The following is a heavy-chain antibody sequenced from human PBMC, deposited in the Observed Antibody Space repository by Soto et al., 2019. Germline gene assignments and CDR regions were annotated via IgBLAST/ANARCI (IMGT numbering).Heavy chain of an antibody. CDR3: ARVGLRQVIAANWYFDL. CDR2: IIPIFGTA. J-gene: IGHJ2*01. D-gene: IGHD6-13*01. Sequence: QVQLVQSGAEVKKPGSSVKVSCKASGGTFSSYAISWVRQAPGQGLEWMGGIIPIFGTANYAQKFQGRVTITADESTSTAYMELSSLRSEDTAVYYCARVGLRQVIAANWYFDLWGRGTLVTVSS. CDR1: GGTFSSYA. V-gene: IGHV1-69*12.